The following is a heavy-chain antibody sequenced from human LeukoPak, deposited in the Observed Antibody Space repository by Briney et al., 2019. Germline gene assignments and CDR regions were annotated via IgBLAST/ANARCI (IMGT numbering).Heavy chain of an antibody. D-gene: IGHD3-10*01. CDR3: ARDRGIDYYGSGSYYRHYYYYMDV. CDR1: GYIYTGHY. V-gene: IGHV1-2*02. Sequence: ASVKVSCKASGYIYTGHYLHWVRQAPGQGLEWMGWINPSSGDTKSIQKFQGRVTMTRDTSISTAYMELSRLRSDDTAVYYCARDRGIDYYGSGSYYRHYYYYMDVWGKGTTVTVSS. CDR2: INPSSGDT. J-gene: IGHJ6*03.